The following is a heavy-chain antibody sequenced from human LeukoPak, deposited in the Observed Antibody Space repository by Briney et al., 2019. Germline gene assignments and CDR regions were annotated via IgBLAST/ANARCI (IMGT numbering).Heavy chain of an antibody. CDR3: ARGIYNDYSYPYFDC. CDR2: INPNSGDT. J-gene: IGHJ4*02. D-gene: IGHD4-11*01. V-gene: IGHV1-2*02. CDR1: GYTFTDYY. Sequence: ASVKVSCKASGYTFTDYYVDWVRQAPGQGLEWRGWINPNSGDTDYAQKFQGRVTMTRDTSISTAYMELSSLRSDDTAVYYCARGIYNDYSYPYFDCWGQGALVTVSS.